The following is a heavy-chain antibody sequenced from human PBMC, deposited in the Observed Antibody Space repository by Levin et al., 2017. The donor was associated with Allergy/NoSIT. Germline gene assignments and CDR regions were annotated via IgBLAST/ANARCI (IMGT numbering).Heavy chain of an antibody. D-gene: IGHD6-6*01. Sequence: ASVKVSCKTSGYTFTNYGISWVRQAPGQGLEWMGWISVYSGDTNYAQKLQGRVTMTTDTSTSTAYMELRSLRSDDTAVYYCARNPRITTRDLATPRYNWFDPWGQGTLVTVSS. CDR3: ARNPRITTRDLATPRYNWFDP. V-gene: IGHV1-18*01. CDR2: ISVYSGDT. CDR1: GYTFTNYG. J-gene: IGHJ5*02.